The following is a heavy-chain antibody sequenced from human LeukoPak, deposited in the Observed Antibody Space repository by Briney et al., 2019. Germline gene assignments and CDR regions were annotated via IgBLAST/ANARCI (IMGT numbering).Heavy chain of an antibody. J-gene: IGHJ4*02. CDR1: GFTFSSYC. CDR3: TRGWPASDY. CDR2: INSDGGST. Sequence: GGSLRLSCAASGFTFSSYCMHWVRQAPGKGLVWVSRINSDGGSTTYADSVKGRFTISRDNAKNTLYLQMSSLRAEDTAVYYCTRGWPASDYWGQGTLVTVSS. V-gene: IGHV3-74*01. D-gene: IGHD2-15*01.